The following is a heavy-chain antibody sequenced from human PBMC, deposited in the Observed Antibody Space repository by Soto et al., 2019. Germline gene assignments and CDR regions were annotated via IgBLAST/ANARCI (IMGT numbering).Heavy chain of an antibody. CDR2: ISWNSGSI. CDR3: AKDRGTMVRGVMGYYFDY. V-gene: IGHV3-9*01. D-gene: IGHD3-10*01. Sequence: EVQLVESGGGLVQPGRSLRLSCAASGFTFDDYAMHWVRQAPGKGLEWVSGISWNSGSIGYADSVKGRFTISRDNAKNSLYLQMNSLRAEDTALYYCAKDRGTMVRGVMGYYFDYWGQGTLVTVSS. CDR1: GFTFDDYA. J-gene: IGHJ4*02.